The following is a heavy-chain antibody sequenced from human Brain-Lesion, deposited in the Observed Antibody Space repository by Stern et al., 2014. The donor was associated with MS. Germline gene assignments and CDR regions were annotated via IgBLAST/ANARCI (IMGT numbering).Heavy chain of an antibody. CDR2: INRDGSDT. Sequence: EVHLVESGGGLVQPGGSLRLSCAASGFNFSSYWMHWVRQFPEKGLFWVSQINRDGSDTSYADSVKGRFSISRDNIRNMLYLRMTSLRAEDTAVYYCARGVGDYWGQGARVPVSS. V-gene: IGHV3-74*02. CDR1: GFNFSSYW. CDR3: ARGVGDY. J-gene: IGHJ4*02. D-gene: IGHD3-16*01.